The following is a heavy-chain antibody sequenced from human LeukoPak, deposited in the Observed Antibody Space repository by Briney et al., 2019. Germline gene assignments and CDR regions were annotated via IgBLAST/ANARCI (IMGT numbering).Heavy chain of an antibody. CDR1: GFTFTTNW. Sequence: GGSLRLSCAASGFTFTTNWMTWVRQAPGKGLEWVATINQDGSEKYYVDSVKGRFTISRDNAKNSLFLQMNSLRAEDTALYYCAKDATAVPGTVYMDVWGKGTTVTVSS. J-gene: IGHJ6*03. CDR2: INQDGSEK. D-gene: IGHD6-19*01. V-gene: IGHV3-7*01. CDR3: AKDATAVPGTVYMDV.